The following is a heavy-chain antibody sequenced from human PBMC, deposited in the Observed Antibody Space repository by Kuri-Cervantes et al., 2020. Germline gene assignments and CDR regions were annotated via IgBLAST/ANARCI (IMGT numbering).Heavy chain of an antibody. V-gene: IGHV1-46*01. D-gene: IGHD2-15*01. CDR2: INPSGGST. CDR1: GYTFTSYY. J-gene: IGHJ5*02. CDR3: VSAVVAVTSWFDP. Sequence: ASVKVSCKASGYTFTSYYMHWVRQAPGQGLEWMGIINPSGGSTSYAQKFQGRVSMTRDTSTSTVYMELSSLRSEDTAVYYCVSAVVAVTSWFDPWGQGTLVTVSS.